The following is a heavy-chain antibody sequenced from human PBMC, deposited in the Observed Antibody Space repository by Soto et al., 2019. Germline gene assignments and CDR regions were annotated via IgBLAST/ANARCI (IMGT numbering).Heavy chain of an antibody. Sequence: QVQLQESGPGLVKPSETLSLTCTVSGGSISSYYWSWIRQPPGKGLEWIGYIYYSGSTNYNPSLNSRVTISVDTSKNQFSLKLSSVTAADTAVYYCARGKVDDYIWGSYRPDAFDIWGQGTMVTVSS. CDR1: GGSISSYY. D-gene: IGHD3-16*02. CDR3: ARGKVDDYIWGSYRPDAFDI. CDR2: IYYSGST. J-gene: IGHJ3*02. V-gene: IGHV4-59*01.